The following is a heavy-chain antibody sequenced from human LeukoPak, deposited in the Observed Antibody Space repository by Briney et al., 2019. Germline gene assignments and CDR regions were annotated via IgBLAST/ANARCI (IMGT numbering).Heavy chain of an antibody. V-gene: IGHV4-59*01. Sequence: PSETLSLTCTVSGGSLSSYHWSWIRQPPGKGLEWIGHIYYSGSTNYNPSLKSRVTISVDTSKNQFSLKLSSVTAADTAVYYCAREWGLDYWGQGTLVTVSS. J-gene: IGHJ4*02. CDR3: AREWGLDY. CDR2: IYYSGST. CDR1: GGSLSSYH. D-gene: IGHD3-16*01.